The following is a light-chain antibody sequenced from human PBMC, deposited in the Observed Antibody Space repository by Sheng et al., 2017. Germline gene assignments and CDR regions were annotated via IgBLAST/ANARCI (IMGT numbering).Light chain of an antibody. Sequence: QSALTQPASVSGSPGQSITFPCTGTSRDVGGYNYVSWYQQHPGKAPKLVIYDVTQRPSGVSNRFSGSKSGNTASLTISGLQAEDEADYYCSSYSSISTVVFGGGTKLTVL. CDR3: SSYSSISTVV. CDR2: DVT. V-gene: IGLV2-14*01. J-gene: IGLJ2*01. CDR1: SRDVGGYNY.